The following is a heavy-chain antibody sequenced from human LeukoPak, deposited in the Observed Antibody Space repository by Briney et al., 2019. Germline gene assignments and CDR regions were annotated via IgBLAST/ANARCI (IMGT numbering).Heavy chain of an antibody. Sequence: SETLSLTCTVSGGSISSYYWSWIRQPPGKGLEWIGYIYTSGSTNYNPSLKSRVTISVDTSKNQFSLKLSSVTATDTAVYYCARHGSGDSSGYYYRNAFDIWGRGTMVTVSS. V-gene: IGHV4-4*09. CDR2: IYTSGST. CDR3: ARHGSGDSSGYYYRNAFDI. D-gene: IGHD3-22*01. CDR1: GGSISSYY. J-gene: IGHJ3*02.